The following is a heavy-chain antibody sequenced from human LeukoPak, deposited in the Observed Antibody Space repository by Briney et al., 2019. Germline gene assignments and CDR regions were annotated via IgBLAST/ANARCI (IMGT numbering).Heavy chain of an antibody. D-gene: IGHD5-18*01. J-gene: IGHJ4*02. Sequence: GASVKVSCKASRYTFTDYYMHWVRQAPGQGLEWMGWINSYSGNTNYAQKFQGRVTMTRDTSISTAYMELSRLRSDDTAVYYCARDPRGYSYGEIDYWGQGTLVTVSS. CDR3: ARDPRGYSYGEIDY. V-gene: IGHV1-2*02. CDR1: RYTFTDYY. CDR2: INSYSGNT.